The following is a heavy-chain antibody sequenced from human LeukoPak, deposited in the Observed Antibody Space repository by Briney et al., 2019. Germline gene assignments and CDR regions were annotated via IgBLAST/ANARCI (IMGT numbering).Heavy chain of an antibody. CDR3: ARDRERQTGDWAYFDY. J-gene: IGHJ4*02. CDR2: IYTSGST. V-gene: IGHV4-61*02. Sequence: PSQTLSLTCTVSGGSISSGSYYWSWIRQPAGKGLEWIGRIYTSGSTNYNPSLKSRVTISVDTSKYQFSLKLSSVTAADTAVYYCARDRERQTGDWAYFDYWGQGTLVTVSS. D-gene: IGHD7-27*01. CDR1: GGSISSGSYY.